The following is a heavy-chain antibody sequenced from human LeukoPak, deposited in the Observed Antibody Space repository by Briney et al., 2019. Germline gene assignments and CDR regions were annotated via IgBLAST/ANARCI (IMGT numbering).Heavy chain of an antibody. D-gene: IGHD7-27*01. V-gene: IGHV1-69*05. CDR1: GGTFSSYA. CDR3: AKEGQGAWGQTYYYYMDV. CDR2: IIPIFGTA. J-gene: IGHJ6*03. Sequence: SVKVSCKASGGTFSSYAISWVRQAPGQGLEWMGGIIPIFGTANYAQKFQGRVTITTDESTSTAYMELSSLRSEDTAVYYCAKEGQGAWGQTYYYYMDVWGKGTTVTVSS.